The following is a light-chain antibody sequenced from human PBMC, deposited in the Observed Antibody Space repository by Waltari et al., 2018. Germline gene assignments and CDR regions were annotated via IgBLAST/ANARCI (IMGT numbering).Light chain of an antibody. J-gene: IGLJ2*01. CDR1: DSNLGNNY. Sequence: QSVLTQPPSMSADPGQKVTLSCSGGDSNLGNNYVSGYQKFPRNAHRIVIYDRWRRPPDIPERLAGSKSGTSATLDITGLQTGDEAVYYCATWDSSLRHVVFGGGTKVTVL. CDR2: DRW. V-gene: IGLV1-51*01. CDR3: ATWDSSLRHVV.